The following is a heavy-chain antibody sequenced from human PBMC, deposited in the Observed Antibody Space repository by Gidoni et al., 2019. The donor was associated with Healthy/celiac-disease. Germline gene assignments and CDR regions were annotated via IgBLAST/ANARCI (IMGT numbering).Heavy chain of an antibody. CDR2: ISGSGGST. J-gene: IGHJ5*02. CDR3: AKAKSSGQYNWFDP. CDR1: GFTFSSYA. D-gene: IGHD6-19*01. Sequence: AASGFTFSSYAMSWVRQAPGKGLEWVSAISGSGGSTYYADSVKGRFTISRDNSKNTLYLQMNSLRAEDTAVYYCAKAKSSGQYNWFDPWGQGTLVTVSS. V-gene: IGHV3-23*01.